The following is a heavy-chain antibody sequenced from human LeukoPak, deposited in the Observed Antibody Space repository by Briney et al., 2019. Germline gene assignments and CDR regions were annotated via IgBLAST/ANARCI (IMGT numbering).Heavy chain of an antibody. V-gene: IGHV1-2*02. CDR1: GYTFTGYD. CDR3: ARDARLYCSSTSCYLFDY. Sequence: ASVKVSCKASGYTFTGYDMHWVRQAPGQGLEWMGWINPNSGGTNYAQKFQGRVTMTRDTSISTAYMELSRLRSDDTAVYYCARDARLYCSSTSCYLFDYWGQGTLVTVSS. D-gene: IGHD2-2*01. J-gene: IGHJ4*02. CDR2: INPNSGGT.